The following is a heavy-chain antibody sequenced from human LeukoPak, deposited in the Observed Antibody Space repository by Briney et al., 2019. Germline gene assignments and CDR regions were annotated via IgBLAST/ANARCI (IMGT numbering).Heavy chain of an antibody. CDR1: GGSISSYY. Sequence: SETLSLTCTVSGGSISSYYWSWIRQPPGKGLEWIGYIYYSGSTNYNPSLKSRVTISVDTSKNQFSLKLSSVTAADTAVYYCARGRYYYDSSGYWRFDPWGQGTLVTVSS. CDR3: ARGRYYYDSSGYWRFDP. V-gene: IGHV4-59*01. J-gene: IGHJ5*02. D-gene: IGHD3-22*01. CDR2: IYYSGST.